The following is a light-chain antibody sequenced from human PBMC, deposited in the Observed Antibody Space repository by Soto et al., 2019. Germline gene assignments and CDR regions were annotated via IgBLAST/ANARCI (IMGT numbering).Light chain of an antibody. J-gene: IGLJ3*02. V-gene: IGLV2-8*01. CDR2: EVS. Sequence: QSALTQPASVSGSPGQSITISCTGTSSDVVNDLLVSWYQQQPGKAPKLMIYEVSRRPFGVPDRFSGSKSGNTASLTVSGLQAEDEADYYCSSHAGSNNLVFGGGTKVTVL. CDR1: SSDVVNDLL. CDR3: SSHAGSNNLV.